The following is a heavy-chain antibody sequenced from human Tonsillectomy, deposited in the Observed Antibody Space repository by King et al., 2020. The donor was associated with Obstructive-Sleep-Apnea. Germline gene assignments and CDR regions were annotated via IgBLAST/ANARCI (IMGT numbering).Heavy chain of an antibody. CDR2: ISGYNGNT. Sequence: QLVQSGAEVKKPGASVKVSCKASRYSFTGYGITWVRHAPGQGLQWMGWISGYNGNTDYAQELQGRVTMTTDTSTSTAYMELRSLRSDDTAVYYCARVHNSAWFFDYWVQGTLVTVSS. CDR3: ARVHNSAWFFDY. J-gene: IGHJ4*02. V-gene: IGHV1-18*01. CDR1: RYSFTGYG. D-gene: IGHD6-19*01.